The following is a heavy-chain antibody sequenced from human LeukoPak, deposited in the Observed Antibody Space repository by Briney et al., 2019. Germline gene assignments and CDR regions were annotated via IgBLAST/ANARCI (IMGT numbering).Heavy chain of an antibody. Sequence: SETLSLTCSVSGASISISNYYWGWIRQPPGKGLEWIGSIYYSGRTYYNPSPKSRVTISVDTSKNQFSLKLRSVIAADTAVYYCARALGRLSWFDPWGQGTLVSVSS. J-gene: IGHJ5*02. CDR2: IYYSGRT. D-gene: IGHD7-27*01. CDR3: ARALGRLSWFDP. V-gene: IGHV4-39*07. CDR1: GASISISNYY.